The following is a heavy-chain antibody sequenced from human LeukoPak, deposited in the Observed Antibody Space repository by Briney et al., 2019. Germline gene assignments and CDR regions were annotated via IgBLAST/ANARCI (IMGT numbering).Heavy chain of an antibody. V-gene: IGHV4-30-2*01. CDR1: GGSISSGGYP. D-gene: IGHD3/OR15-3a*01. CDR3: ARERTYYFDY. Sequence: SQTLSLTCAVSGGSISSGGYPWSWIRQPPGKGLEWIGYIYHSGSTYYNPSLKSRVTISVDRSKNQFSLKLSSVTAADTAVYYCARERTYYFDYWGQGTLVTVSS. J-gene: IGHJ4*02. CDR2: IYHSGST.